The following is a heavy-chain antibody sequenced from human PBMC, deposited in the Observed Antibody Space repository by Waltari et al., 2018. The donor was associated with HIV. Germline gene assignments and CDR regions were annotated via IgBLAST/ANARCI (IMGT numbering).Heavy chain of an antibody. Sequence: EVQLVQSGGGVVSPEESVRLSCAVSGTLVSDNYMSWSRQAPGKGLEWVAVLYGDGTTYYADSVKGRFVVSRDKAKNMFFLQMDYPRGADSATYFCARGIRYYAPWGQGVLVSVS. CDR3: ARGIRYYAP. V-gene: IGHV3-53*02. J-gene: IGHJ5*02. CDR2: LYGDGTT. D-gene: IGHD3-3*01. CDR1: GTLVSDNY.